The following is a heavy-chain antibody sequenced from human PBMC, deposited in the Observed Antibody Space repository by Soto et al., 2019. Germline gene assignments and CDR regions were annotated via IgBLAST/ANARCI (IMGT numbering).Heavy chain of an antibody. CDR1: GYTFTSYD. CDR2: MNPNSGNT. Sequence: QVQLVQSGAEVKKPGASVKVSCKASGYTFTSYDINWVRQATGQGLEWMGWMNPNSGNTGYAQKFQGRVTMTXXTXIXXAYMELSSLRSEDTAVYYCARGLGPGIAAAGTLLGWGQGTLVTVSS. V-gene: IGHV1-8*01. D-gene: IGHD6-13*01. CDR3: ARGLGPGIAAAGTLLG. J-gene: IGHJ4*02.